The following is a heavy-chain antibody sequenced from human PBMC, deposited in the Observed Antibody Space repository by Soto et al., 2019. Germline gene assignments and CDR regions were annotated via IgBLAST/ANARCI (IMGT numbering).Heavy chain of an antibody. D-gene: IGHD1-1*01. J-gene: IGHJ5*02. V-gene: IGHV4-30-2*01. CDR3: ARDQLEGNWFDP. Sequence: QLQLQESGSGLVRPSQTLSLTCAVSGASISCGGYSWNWIRQLPGKGLKWIGYIYHSGSILYNPSRKSRVTISVDKSKNQFSQELSSVTAADTAVYYCARDQLEGNWFDPWGQGTLVTVSS. CDR1: GASISCGGYS. CDR2: IYHSGSI.